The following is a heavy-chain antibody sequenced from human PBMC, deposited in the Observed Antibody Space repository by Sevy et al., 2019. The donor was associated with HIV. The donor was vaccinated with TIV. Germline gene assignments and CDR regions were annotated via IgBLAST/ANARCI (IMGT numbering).Heavy chain of an antibody. CDR1: GFTFSSYS. CDR2: ISSSGSNI. D-gene: IGHD3-9*01. CDR3: SCLLGLGWFDS. J-gene: IGHJ5*01. Sequence: GGSLRLSCAASGFTFSSYSMNWVRQAPGKGLEWVSSISSSGSNIYYADSVKGRFTISRDNAKNSLYLQMNSLRAEDTAGYYCSCLLGLGWFDSWGQGTLVTVSS. V-gene: IGHV3-21*01.